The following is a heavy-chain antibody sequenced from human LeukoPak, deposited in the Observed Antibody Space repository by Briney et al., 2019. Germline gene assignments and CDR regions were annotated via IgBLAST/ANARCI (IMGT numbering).Heavy chain of an antibody. J-gene: IGHJ6*03. CDR1: GFSFGDYA. CDR3: TRDGIFGVVGYYYYMDV. Sequence: GGSLRLSCTASGFSFGDYAMSWFRQAPGKGLEWVSTISSSSTYIYYADSVQGRFTISRDTAKSSLYLQMDSLRAEDTAVYYCTRDGIFGVVGYYYYMDVWGKGTTVTVSS. CDR2: ISSSSTYI. D-gene: IGHD3-3*01. V-gene: IGHV3-21*01.